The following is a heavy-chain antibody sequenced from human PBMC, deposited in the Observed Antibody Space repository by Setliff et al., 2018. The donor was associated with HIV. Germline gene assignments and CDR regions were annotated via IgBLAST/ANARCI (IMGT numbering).Heavy chain of an antibody. J-gene: IGHJ6*03. CDR3: ARGRCTGGTCSGRYSYLRIDV. CDR1: GGTSSDYS. Sequence: SETLSLTCAVYGGTSSDYSWTWIRRPPGKGLEWIGEIHHSGRTEYNPSLTSRITMSVDSSKNQFSLRLTSVAAADTAVYYCARGRCTGGTCSGRYSYLRIDVWGKGTTVTVSS. CDR2: IHHSGRT. D-gene: IGHD2-8*02. V-gene: IGHV4-34*01.